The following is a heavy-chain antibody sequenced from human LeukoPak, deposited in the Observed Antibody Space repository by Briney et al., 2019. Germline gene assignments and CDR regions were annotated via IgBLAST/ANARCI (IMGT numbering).Heavy chain of an antibody. CDR2: ISSNGGST. CDR3: VKDRSQYSRSWYLFDS. CDR1: GFTFSSYA. D-gene: IGHD6-13*01. V-gene: IGHV3-64D*09. Sequence: GGSPRLSCSASGFTFSSYAMHWVRQAPGKGLEYVSAISSNGGSTYYADSVKGRFTISRDNSKNTLYLQMSSLRAGDTAVYYCVKDRSQYSRSWYLFDSWGQGTLVTVSS. J-gene: IGHJ4*02.